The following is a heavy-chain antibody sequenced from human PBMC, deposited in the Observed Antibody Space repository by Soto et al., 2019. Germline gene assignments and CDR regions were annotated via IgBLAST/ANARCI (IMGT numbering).Heavy chain of an antibody. Sequence: SLRLSCAASGFTFDDYAMHWVRQAPGKGLEWVSGISWNSGSIGYADSVKGRFTISRDNAKNSLYLQMNSLRAEDTALYYCARELDTAMVRGGMDVWGQGTTVTVSS. D-gene: IGHD5-18*01. CDR2: ISWNSGSI. CDR1: GFTFDDYA. J-gene: IGHJ6*02. V-gene: IGHV3-9*01. CDR3: ARELDTAMVRGGMDV.